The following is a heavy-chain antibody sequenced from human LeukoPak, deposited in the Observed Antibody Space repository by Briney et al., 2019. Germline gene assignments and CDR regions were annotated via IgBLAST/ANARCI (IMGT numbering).Heavy chain of an antibody. Sequence: SETLSLTCTVSSGSISNYYWSWIRQPPGKGLEWIGFSDYSGSTNYNPSLKSRVTISLDTSKDQIALKLSSVTAADTAVYYCARASYYYGSGSYWFDPWGQGTLVTVSS. CDR2: SDYSGST. CDR3: ARASYYYGSGSYWFDP. CDR1: SGSISNYY. J-gene: IGHJ5*02. V-gene: IGHV4-59*08. D-gene: IGHD3-10*01.